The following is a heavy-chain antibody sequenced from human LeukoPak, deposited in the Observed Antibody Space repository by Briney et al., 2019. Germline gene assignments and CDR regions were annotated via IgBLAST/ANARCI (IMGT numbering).Heavy chain of an antibody. V-gene: IGHV4-4*02. Sequence: SETLSLICVVSGDSFRNNKWWSWVRQPPGKGLEWIGEIYHSGNTNYNPSLKSRVTISVDKSKNQFSMKLNSVTAADTAVYYCARTRNSCYSFSGFDIWGPGTMVTVSS. J-gene: IGHJ3*02. D-gene: IGHD2-2*02. CDR2: IYHSGNT. CDR3: ARTRNSCYSFSGFDI. CDR1: GDSFRNNKW.